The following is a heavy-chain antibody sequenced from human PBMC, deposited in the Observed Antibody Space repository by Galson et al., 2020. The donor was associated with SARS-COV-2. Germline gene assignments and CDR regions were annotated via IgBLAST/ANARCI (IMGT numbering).Heavy chain of an antibody. CDR3: AKGGYYDILTGYQGWFDP. V-gene: IGHV3-9*01. CDR1: GFTFDDYA. Sequence: SLKISCAASGFTFDDYAMHWVRQAPGKGLEWVSGISWNSGSIGYADSVKGRFTISRDNAKNSLYLQMNSLRAEDTALYYCAKGGYYDILTGYQGWFDPWGQGTLVTVSS. CDR2: ISWNSGSI. J-gene: IGHJ5*02. D-gene: IGHD3-9*01.